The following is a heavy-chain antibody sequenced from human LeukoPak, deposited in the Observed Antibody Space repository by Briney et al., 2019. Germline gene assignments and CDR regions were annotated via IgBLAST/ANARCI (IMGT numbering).Heavy chain of an antibody. CDR1: GYTFTFYD. CDR3: ARGRRDVFDI. CDR2: MNPHSGNT. V-gene: IGHV1-8*03. Sequence: ASVKVSCKASGYTFTFYDIQWVRQAAGQGLEWMGWMNPHSGNTGYAQKFLGRITLTRNTPTSMAYMELTSLKSEDTAVYYCARGRRDVFDIWGQGTTVTVS. J-gene: IGHJ3*02.